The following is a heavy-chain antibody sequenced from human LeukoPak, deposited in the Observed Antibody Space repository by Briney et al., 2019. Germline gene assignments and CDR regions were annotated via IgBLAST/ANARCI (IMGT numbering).Heavy chain of an antibody. CDR3: ARDLPDIVVVPAALSGHYYYYYMDV. V-gene: IGHV1-18*01. D-gene: IGHD2-2*01. CDR1: GYTFTSYG. Sequence: GASVKVSCKASGYTFTSYGISWVRQAPGQGLEWMGWISAYNGNTNYAQKLQGRVTMTTDTSTSTAYMELRSLRSDDTAVYYCARDLPDIVVVPAALSGHYYYYYMDVWGKGTTVTVSS. CDR2: ISAYNGNT. J-gene: IGHJ6*03.